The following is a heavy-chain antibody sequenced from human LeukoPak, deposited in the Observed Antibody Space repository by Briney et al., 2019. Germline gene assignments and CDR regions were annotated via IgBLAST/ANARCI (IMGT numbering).Heavy chain of an antibody. D-gene: IGHD2-15*01. Sequence: PGGSLRLSCAASGFTFSNAWMSWVRQAPGKGLEWVGRIKSKTDGGTTDYAAPVKGRFTISRDDSKNTLYLQMNSLKTEDTAVYYCTTERGYCSGGSCYSAPNDYWGQGTLVSVSS. V-gene: IGHV3-15*01. CDR3: TTERGYCSGGSCYSAPNDY. J-gene: IGHJ4*02. CDR2: IKSKTDGGTT. CDR1: GFTFSNAW.